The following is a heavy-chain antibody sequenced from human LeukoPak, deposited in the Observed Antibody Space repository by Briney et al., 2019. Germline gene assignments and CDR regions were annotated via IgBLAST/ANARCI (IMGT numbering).Heavy chain of an antibody. Sequence: ASVTVSFKASGYTFTSYYMHWVRQAPGQGLEWMGIINPSGGSTSYAQKFQGRVTMTRDTSTSTVYMELSSLRSEDTAVYYCARDERSASITMIVPVMKSYLQHWGQGTLVTVSS. J-gene: IGHJ1*01. V-gene: IGHV1-46*01. CDR3: ARDERSASITMIVPVMKSYLQH. CDR1: GYTFTSYY. D-gene: IGHD3-22*01. CDR2: INPSGGST.